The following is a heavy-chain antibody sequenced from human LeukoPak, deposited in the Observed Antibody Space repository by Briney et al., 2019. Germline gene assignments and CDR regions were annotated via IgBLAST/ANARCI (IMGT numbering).Heavy chain of an antibody. Sequence: GSLRLSCAASGFTFSSYDLTWVRQTPGKGLEWVALISRSGGTTYYADSVKGRFTISRDNSKNTLYLQMNSLRAEDTAEYYCAKRGGTESFYYFYYMDVWGKGTTVTVSS. CDR2: ISRSGGTT. D-gene: IGHD2-15*01. CDR3: AKRGGTESFYYFYYMDV. J-gene: IGHJ6*03. V-gene: IGHV3-23*01. CDR1: GFTFSSYD.